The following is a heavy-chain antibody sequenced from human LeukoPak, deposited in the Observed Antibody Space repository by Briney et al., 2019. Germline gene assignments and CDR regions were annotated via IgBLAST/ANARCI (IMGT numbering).Heavy chain of an antibody. D-gene: IGHD6-6*01. Sequence: GGSLRLSCAASGFTFSDYNMNWVRQAPGEGLEWVSSITSSSSYMYYADSVKRRFTISRDNAATSLYLQMNSLRAEGPAVYYCARGGSSSPVISVRWVQGTLVAVSS. CDR3: ARGGSSSPVISVR. CDR1: GFTFSDYN. J-gene: IGHJ4*02. V-gene: IGHV3-21*01. CDR2: ITSSSSYM.